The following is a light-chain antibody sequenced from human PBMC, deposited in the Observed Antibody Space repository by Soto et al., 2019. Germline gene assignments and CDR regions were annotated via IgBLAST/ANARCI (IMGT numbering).Light chain of an antibody. CDR3: SSYTSSSTLYV. CDR1: SSDVGGYNF. V-gene: IGLV2-14*01. Sequence: QSVLTQPASVSGSPGQSITISCTGTSSDVGGYNFVSWHQHHPGKAPQLMIFEVSNRPSGISYRFSGSKSGNTASLTISGLQAEDEADYYCSSYTSSSTLYVFGTGTKVTVL. J-gene: IGLJ1*01. CDR2: EVS.